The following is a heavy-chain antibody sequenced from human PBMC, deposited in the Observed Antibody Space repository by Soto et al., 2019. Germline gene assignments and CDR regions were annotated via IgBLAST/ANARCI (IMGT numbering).Heavy chain of an antibody. J-gene: IGHJ3*02. CDR1: GGSISSGGYY. V-gene: IGHV4-31*03. CDR2: IYYSGST. Sequence: SETLSLTCTVSGGSISSGGYYWSWIRQHPGKGLEWIGYIYYSGSTYYNPSLKSRVTISVDTSKNQFSLKLSSVTAADTAVYYCAREQLWNAFDIWGQGTMVTVS. CDR3: AREQLWNAFDI. D-gene: IGHD5-18*01.